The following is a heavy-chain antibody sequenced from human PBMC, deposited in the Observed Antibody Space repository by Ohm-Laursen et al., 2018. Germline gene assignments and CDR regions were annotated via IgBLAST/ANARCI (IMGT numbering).Heavy chain of an antibody. J-gene: IGHJ4*02. Sequence: SQTLSLTCTVSGYSISSGYYWGWIRQPPGKGLEWIGSFYHSGSTYYNPSLKSRVIISVDTSKNQFSLKLSSVTAADTAVYYCARSPGGSYYYDSSGYYLRDWGQGTLVTVSS. CDR3: ARSPGGSYYYDSSGYYLRD. CDR1: GYSISSGYY. D-gene: IGHD3-22*01. V-gene: IGHV4-38-2*02. CDR2: FYHSGST.